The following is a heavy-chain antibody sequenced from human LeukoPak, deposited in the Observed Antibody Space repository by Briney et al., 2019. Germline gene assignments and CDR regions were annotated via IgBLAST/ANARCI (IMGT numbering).Heavy chain of an antibody. CDR2: ISSSSSYI. CDR1: GFTFSSHW. CDR3: ATYSSSWYPEDY. J-gene: IGHJ4*02. Sequence: GGSLRLSCADSGFTFSSHWMHWVRQAPGKGLEWVSSISSSSSYIYYADSVKGRFTISRDNAKNSLYLQMNSLRAEDTAVYYCATYSSSWYPEDYWGQGTLVTVSS. V-gene: IGHV3-21*01. D-gene: IGHD6-13*01.